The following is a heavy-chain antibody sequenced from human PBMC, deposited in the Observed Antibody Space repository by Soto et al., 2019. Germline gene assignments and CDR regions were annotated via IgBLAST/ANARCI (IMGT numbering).Heavy chain of an antibody. Sequence: SVKVSCKASGGTFSSYAISWVRQAPGQGLEWMGGIIPIFGTANYAQKFQGRVTITADESTSTAYMELSSLRSEDTAVYYCAREPITMVRGVITPYYFDYWGQGTLVTVSS. CDR3: AREPITMVRGVITPYYFDY. V-gene: IGHV1-69*13. J-gene: IGHJ4*02. CDR1: GGTFSSYA. D-gene: IGHD3-10*01. CDR2: IIPIFGTA.